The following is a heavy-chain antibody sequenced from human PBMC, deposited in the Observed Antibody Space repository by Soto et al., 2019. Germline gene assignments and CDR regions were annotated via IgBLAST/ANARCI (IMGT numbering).Heavy chain of an antibody. CDR1: GYSFTSYW. V-gene: IGHV5-51*01. CDR3: ARLKRVPLKTNYYYYGMDV. Sequence: PGESLKISCKGSGYSFTSYWIGWVRQMPGKGLEWMGIIYPGDSDTRYSPSFQGQVTISADKSISTAYLQWSSLKASDTAMYYCARLKRVPLKTNYYYYGMDVWGQGTTATVSS. J-gene: IGHJ6*02. CDR2: IYPGDSDT. D-gene: IGHD1-7*01.